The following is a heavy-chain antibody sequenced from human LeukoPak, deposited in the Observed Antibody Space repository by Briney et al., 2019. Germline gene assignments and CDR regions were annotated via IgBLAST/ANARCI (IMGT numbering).Heavy chain of an antibody. CDR1: GFTFSSYW. V-gene: IGHV3-7*01. J-gene: IGHJ4*02. Sequence: QPGGSLRLSCAASGFTFSSYWMSWVRQAPGKGLEWVANIKQDGSEKHYVAPVKGRFTISRDNAKNSLYLQMNSLRAEDTAMYYCAREGDSSDWYEGYWGQGTLVTVSS. CDR2: IKQDGSEK. CDR3: AREGDSSDWYEGY. D-gene: IGHD6-19*01.